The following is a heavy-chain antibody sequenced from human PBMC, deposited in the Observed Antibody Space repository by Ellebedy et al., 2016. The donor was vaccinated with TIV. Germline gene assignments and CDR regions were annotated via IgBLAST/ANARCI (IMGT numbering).Heavy chain of an antibody. V-gene: IGHV4-30-4*01. CDR1: GGSISSGDYY. CDR3: ARDAGGSGTLRFDY. Sequence: SETLSLXXTVSGGSISSGDYYWSWIRQPPGKGLEWIGYIYYSGSTYYNPSLKSRVTISVDTSKNQFSLKLSSVTAADTAVYYCARDAGGSGTLRFDYWGQGTLVTVSS. J-gene: IGHJ4*02. CDR2: IYYSGST. D-gene: IGHD3-10*01.